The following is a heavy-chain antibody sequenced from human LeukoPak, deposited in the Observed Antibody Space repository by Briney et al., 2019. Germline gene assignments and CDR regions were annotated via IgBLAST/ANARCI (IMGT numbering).Heavy chain of an antibody. V-gene: IGHV3-30*03. J-gene: IGHJ4*02. CDR3: AGGNDFDY. Sequence: PGGSLRLSCAASGFTFSSYGMHWVRQAPGKGLEWVAVISYDGSIKYYADSVKCRFTISRDNSKNTLYLQMNSLRAEDTAVYYCAGGNDFDYWGQGTLVTVSS. CDR2: ISYDGSIK. D-gene: IGHD1-1*01. CDR1: GFTFSSYG.